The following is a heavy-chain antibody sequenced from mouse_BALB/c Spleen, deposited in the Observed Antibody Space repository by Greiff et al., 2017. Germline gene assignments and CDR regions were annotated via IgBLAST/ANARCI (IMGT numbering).Heavy chain of an antibody. CDR2: ISSGGSYT. V-gene: IGHV5-9-4*01. CDR1: GFTFSSYA. D-gene: IGHD1-2*01. J-gene: IGHJ4*01. CDR3: ARERGLRSEDTAMYYYAMDY. Sequence: EVQRVESGGGLVKPGGSLKLSCAASGFTFSSYAMSWVRQSPEKRLEWVAEISSGGSYTYYPDTVTGRFTISRDNAKNTLYLEMSSLRSEDTAMYYCARERGLRSEDTAMYYYAMDYWGQGTSVTVSS.